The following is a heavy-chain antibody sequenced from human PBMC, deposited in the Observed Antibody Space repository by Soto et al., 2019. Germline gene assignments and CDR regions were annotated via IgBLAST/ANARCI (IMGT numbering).Heavy chain of an antibody. Sequence: GGSLRLSCAASGFTFSSYAMSWVRQAPGKGLEWVSAISGSGGSTYYADSVKGRFTISRDNSKNTLYLQMNSLRAEDTAVYYCAKGVVVAAKAYYYGMDFWGQGTTVTVSS. D-gene: IGHD2-15*01. V-gene: IGHV3-23*01. CDR2: ISGSGGST. J-gene: IGHJ6*02. CDR3: AKGVVVAAKAYYYGMDF. CDR1: GFTFSSYA.